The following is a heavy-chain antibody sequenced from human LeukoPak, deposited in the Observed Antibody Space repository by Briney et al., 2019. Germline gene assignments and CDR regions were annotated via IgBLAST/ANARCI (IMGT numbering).Heavy chain of an antibody. Sequence: GGSLRLSCAASGFTFSSYWMSWVRQAPGKGLEWVANIKQDGSEKHYVDSVKGRFTISRDNAKDSLYLQMNSLRAEDTAVYYCARDRGITILSNYYYYGMDVWGQGTTVTVSS. J-gene: IGHJ6*02. V-gene: IGHV3-7*01. D-gene: IGHD3-3*01. CDR1: GFTFSSYW. CDR2: IKQDGSEK. CDR3: ARDRGITILSNYYYYGMDV.